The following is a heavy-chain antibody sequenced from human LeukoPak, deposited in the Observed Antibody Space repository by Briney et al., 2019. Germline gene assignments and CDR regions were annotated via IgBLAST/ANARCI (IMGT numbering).Heavy chain of an antibody. CDR2: INKDGGEK. CDR3: ARHPNSNWDY. D-gene: IGHD1-1*01. V-gene: IGHV3-7*03. CDR1: GFTFSSYW. Sequence: GGSLRLSCAASGFTFSSYWMSWVRQAPGKGLEWVANINKDGGEKYYVDSVKGRFTVSRDNAQNSLYLQMNSLRVEDTAVYYCARHPNSNWDYWGQGTLVTVSS. J-gene: IGHJ4*02.